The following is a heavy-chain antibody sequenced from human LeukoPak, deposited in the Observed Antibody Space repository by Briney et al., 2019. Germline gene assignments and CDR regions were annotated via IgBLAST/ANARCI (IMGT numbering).Heavy chain of an antibody. J-gene: IGHJ4*02. CDR3: ARGAYGDK. D-gene: IGHD4-17*01. Sequence: APVKVSCEASGYTLTSYGINWMRQAPGQGLEWMGWISTQSGNTNYAQKVRDRLTLTTDRSTNTAYMELRSLRADDTAVYYCARGAYGDKWGQGTLVTVSS. V-gene: IGHV1-18*01. CDR1: GYTLTSYG. CDR2: ISTQSGNT.